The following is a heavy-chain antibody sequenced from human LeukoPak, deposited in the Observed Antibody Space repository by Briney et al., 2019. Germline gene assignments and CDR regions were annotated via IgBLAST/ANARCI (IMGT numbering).Heavy chain of an antibody. Sequence: SETLSLTCTVSGGSISSSNYYWGWIRQPPGKGLEWIGSIYYSGSTHYNPSLKSRVTIPIDTSKNQFSLKLSSVIAADTAMYYCARDLSTYYYGSGSANWFDPWGQGTLVTVSS. D-gene: IGHD3-10*01. CDR2: IYYSGST. CDR3: ARDLSTYYYGSGSANWFDP. J-gene: IGHJ5*02. CDR1: GGSISSSNYY. V-gene: IGHV4-39*07.